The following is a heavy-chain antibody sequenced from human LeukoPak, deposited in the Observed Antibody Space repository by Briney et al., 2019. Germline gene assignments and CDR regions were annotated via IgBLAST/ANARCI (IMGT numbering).Heavy chain of an antibody. CDR3: ARGGGYDSSGYTNF. CDR2: INWNGGST. CDR1: GFTFDDYG. D-gene: IGHD3-22*01. Sequence: GGSLRLSCAASGFTFDDYGMRWVRQAPGKGLEWVSGINWNGGSTGYADSVKGRFTISRDNAKNSLYLQMNSLRAEDTALYHCARGGGYDSSGYTNFWGQGTMVTVSS. V-gene: IGHV3-20*01. J-gene: IGHJ3*01.